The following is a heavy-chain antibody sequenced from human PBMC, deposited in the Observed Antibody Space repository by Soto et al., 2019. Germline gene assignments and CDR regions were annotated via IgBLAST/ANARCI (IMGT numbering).Heavy chain of an antibody. D-gene: IGHD5-18*01. J-gene: IGHJ4*02. V-gene: IGHV3-30*18. Sequence: QVQLVESGGGVVQPGRSLKLSCAASAFTFNNFAMHWVRQAPGKGLEWVTVISSHGNDKYYADSVKGRFTISRDNSKNTLYLQMNSLRAEDTAVYYCAKDERGYSYGTFDYWGQGTLVTVSS. CDR3: AKDERGYSYGTFDY. CDR2: ISSHGNDK. CDR1: AFTFNNFA.